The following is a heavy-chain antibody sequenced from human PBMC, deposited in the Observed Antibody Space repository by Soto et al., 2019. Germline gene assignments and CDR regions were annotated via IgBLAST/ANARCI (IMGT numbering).Heavy chain of an antibody. Sequence: QVQLVESGGGVVQPGRSLRLSCADSGFTFSHYGIHWVRQAPGKGLEWLAVISYDGSNKHYADSVKGRFTVSRDNSKNTLYLQMNSVRAEDTAVYFCARYSGKYQGPIDYWGQGTLVTVSS. CDR2: ISYDGSNK. V-gene: IGHV3-30*03. CDR1: GFTFSHYG. J-gene: IGHJ4*02. D-gene: IGHD1-26*01. CDR3: ARYSGKYQGPIDY.